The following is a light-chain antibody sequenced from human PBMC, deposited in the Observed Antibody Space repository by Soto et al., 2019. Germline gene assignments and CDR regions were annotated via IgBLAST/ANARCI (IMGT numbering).Light chain of an antibody. CDR3: AAWDDSLNGVV. Sequence: QAVVTQPPSASGTPGQRVTISCSGSSSNIRSNTVNWYQQLPGTAPKLLIYSNNQRPSGVPDRFSGSKSGTSASLAISGLQSEDEADYYCAAWDDSLNGVVFGGGTKVTVL. CDR2: SNN. CDR1: SSNIRSNT. V-gene: IGLV1-44*01. J-gene: IGLJ2*01.